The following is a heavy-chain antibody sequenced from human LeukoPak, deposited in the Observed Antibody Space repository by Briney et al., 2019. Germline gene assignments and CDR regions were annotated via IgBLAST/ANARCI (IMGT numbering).Heavy chain of an antibody. CDR2: ISSSSSTI. CDR3: ARDHLTTGYYYGSGSSFDY. D-gene: IGHD3-10*01. V-gene: IGHV3-48*04. J-gene: IGHJ4*02. Sequence: GGSLRLSCAASGFTFSSYSMNWVRQAPGKGLEWVSYISSSSSTIYYADSVKGRFTISRDNAKNSLYLQMNSLRAEDTAVYYCARDHLTTGYYYGSGSSFDYWGQGTLVTVSS. CDR1: GFTFSSYS.